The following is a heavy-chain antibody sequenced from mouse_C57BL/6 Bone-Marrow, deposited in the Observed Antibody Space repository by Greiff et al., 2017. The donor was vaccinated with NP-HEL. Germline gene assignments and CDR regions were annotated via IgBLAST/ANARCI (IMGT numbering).Heavy chain of an antibody. CDR1: GYTFTSYW. D-gene: IGHD1-1*01. J-gene: IGHJ2*01. Sequence: VQLQQPGAELVKPGASVKLSCKASGYTFTSYWMHWVKQRPGQGLEWIGMIHPNSGSTNYNEKFKSKATLTVDKSSSTAYMQLSSLTSEDSAVYCCARRAVVARDYFDYWGQGTTLTVSS. CDR3: ARRAVVARDYFDY. V-gene: IGHV1-64*01. CDR2: IHPNSGST.